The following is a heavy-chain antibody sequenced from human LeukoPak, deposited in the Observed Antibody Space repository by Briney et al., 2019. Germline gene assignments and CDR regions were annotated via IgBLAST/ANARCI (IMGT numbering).Heavy chain of an antibody. V-gene: IGHV1-69*05. D-gene: IGHD2-15*01. CDR2: FIPIFGTA. CDR3: ACAPHILRYCSGRSCYPHGPGWFDP. CDR1: GGTFSSYA. Sequence: SVKVSCKASGGTFSSYAISWVRQAPGQGLEWMGRFIPIFGTANYAQKFQGRVTITTDESTSTAYMELSSLRSEDTAVYYCACAPHILRYCSGRSCYPHGPGWFDPWGQGTLVTVSS. J-gene: IGHJ5*02.